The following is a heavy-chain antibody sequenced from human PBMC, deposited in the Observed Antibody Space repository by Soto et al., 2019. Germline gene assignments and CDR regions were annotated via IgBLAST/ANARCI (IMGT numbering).Heavy chain of an antibody. J-gene: IGHJ4*02. Sequence: ELQLVESGGGLVKPGGSLRLSCAASGFTFPGSSMNWVRQAPGKGLEWVASISSDSTYTPYADSVKGRFTISRDNAKNSLDLQMGSLRVEDTAVYYCASQELEPPPYFFESWGQGTLVTVSS. D-gene: IGHD1-1*01. CDR1: GFTFPGSS. CDR2: ISSDSTYT. CDR3: ASQELEPPPYFFES. V-gene: IGHV3-21*02.